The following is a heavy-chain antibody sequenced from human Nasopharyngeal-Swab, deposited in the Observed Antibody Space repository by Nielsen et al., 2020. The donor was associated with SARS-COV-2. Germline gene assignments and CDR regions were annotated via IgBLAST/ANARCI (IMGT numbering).Heavy chain of an antibody. J-gene: IGHJ4*02. CDR1: GFTFSSYG. CDR2: IPYDGSNK. Sequence: GESLKISCAASGFTFSSYGMHWVRQAPGKGLEWVAVIPYDGSNKYYADSVKGRFTISRDNSKNTLYLQMNSLRAEDTAVYYCARDTTVATDYWGQGTLVTVSS. CDR3: ARDTTVATDY. V-gene: IGHV3-30*03. D-gene: IGHD4-23*01.